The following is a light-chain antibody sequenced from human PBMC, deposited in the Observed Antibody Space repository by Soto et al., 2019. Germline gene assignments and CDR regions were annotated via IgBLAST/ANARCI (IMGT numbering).Light chain of an antibody. CDR1: QTISSW. CDR2: KAS. J-gene: IGKJ2*01. Sequence: DIQMTQSPSTLSGSVGDRVTITCRASQTISSWLAWYQQKPGKAPKLLIYKASTLKSGVPSRFSGSGSGTEFTLTISSLQPEDFATYYCLQVNSYPYSFGQGTKVDIK. CDR3: LQVNSYPYS. V-gene: IGKV1-5*03.